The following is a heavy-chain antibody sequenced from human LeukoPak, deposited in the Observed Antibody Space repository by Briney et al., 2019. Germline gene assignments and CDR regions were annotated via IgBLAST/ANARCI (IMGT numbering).Heavy chain of an antibody. CDR2: IYYSGST. CDR1: GGSISSSSYY. J-gene: IGHJ4*02. Sequence: SETLSLTCTVSGGSISSSSYYWGWIRQPPGKGLEWIGSIYYSGSTYYNPSLKSRVTISVDTSKNQFSLKLSSVTAADTAVYYCARERGRPLYSFDYWGQGTLVTVSS. D-gene: IGHD3-16*01. CDR3: ARERGRPLYSFDY. V-gene: IGHV4-39*07.